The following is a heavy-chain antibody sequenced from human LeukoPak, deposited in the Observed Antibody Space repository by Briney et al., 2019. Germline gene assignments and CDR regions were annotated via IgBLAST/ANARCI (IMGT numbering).Heavy chain of an antibody. CDR2: FDPEDGET. CDR1: GYTLTELS. J-gene: IGHJ3*02. Sequence: ASVKVSCKVSGYTLTELSMHWVRQAPGKGLEWMGGFDPEDGETIYAQKFQGRVTMTEDTSTDTAYMELSSLRPEDTAVYYCATPYGSGRVGAFDIWGQGTMVTVSS. D-gene: IGHD3-10*01. V-gene: IGHV1-24*01. CDR3: ATPYGSGRVGAFDI.